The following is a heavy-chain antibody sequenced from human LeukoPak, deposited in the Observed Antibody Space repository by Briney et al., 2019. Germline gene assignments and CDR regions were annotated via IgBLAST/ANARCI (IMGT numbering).Heavy chain of an antibody. V-gene: IGHV3-74*01. J-gene: IGHJ4*02. Sequence: GGSLRLSCAASGFTFSTYWMHWVRQAPGKGLVWVSHINSDGSNTCYADSVKGRFTISRDNAKNTLYLQMNSLRAEDTAVYFCARGWITRVSDWGQGTLVTVSS. CDR2: INSDGSNT. CDR1: GFTFSTYW. D-gene: IGHD7-27*01. CDR3: ARGWITRVSD.